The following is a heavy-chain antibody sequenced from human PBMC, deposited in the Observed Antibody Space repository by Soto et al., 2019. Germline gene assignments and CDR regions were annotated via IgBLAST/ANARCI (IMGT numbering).Heavy chain of an antibody. CDR1: GGSISSYY. CDR2: IYYSGST. Sequence: PSETLSLTCTVSGGSISSYYWSWIRQPPGKGLEWIGYIYYSGSTNYNPSLKSRVTISVDTSKNQFSLKLSSVTAADTAVYYCARTDWGSSSFWDYYYMDVWGKGTTVTVSS. CDR3: ARTDWGSSSFWDYYYMDV. D-gene: IGHD6-6*01. J-gene: IGHJ6*03. V-gene: IGHV4-59*01.